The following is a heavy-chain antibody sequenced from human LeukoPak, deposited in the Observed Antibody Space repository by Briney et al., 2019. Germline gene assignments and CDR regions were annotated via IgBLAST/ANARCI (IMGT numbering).Heavy chain of an antibody. CDR1: GFTFSDYY. CDR3: ASNSQWEPIDY. J-gene: IGHJ4*02. Sequence: GGSLRLSCAASGFTFSDYYMSWIRQAPGEGLEWVSYISSSGSTIYYADSVKGRFTISRDNAKNSLYLQMNSLRAEDTAVYYCASNSQWEPIDYWGQGTLVTVSS. CDR2: ISSSGSTI. V-gene: IGHV3-11*01. D-gene: IGHD1-26*01.